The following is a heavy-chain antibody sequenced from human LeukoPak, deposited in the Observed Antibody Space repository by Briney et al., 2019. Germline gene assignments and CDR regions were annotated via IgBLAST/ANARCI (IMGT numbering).Heavy chain of an antibody. CDR1: GYTFTSYG. J-gene: IGHJ5*02. Sequence: ASVKVSCKASGYTFTSYGISLVRQAPGQGLEWMGWISAYNGNTNYAQKLQGRVTMTTDTSTSTAYMELRSLRSDDTAVYYCARAIQLWFGELLSWFDPRGQGTLVTVSS. D-gene: IGHD3-10*01. CDR3: ARAIQLWFGELLSWFDP. CDR2: ISAYNGNT. V-gene: IGHV1-18*01.